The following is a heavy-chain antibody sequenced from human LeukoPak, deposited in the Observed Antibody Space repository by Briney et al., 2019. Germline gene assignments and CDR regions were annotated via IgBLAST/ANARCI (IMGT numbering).Heavy chain of an antibody. D-gene: IGHD1-26*01. CDR2: INSDSIWI. Sequence: VKPGGALRLSCAASGFSFSTYSMNWIRQAPGKGLEWVSSINSDSIWIYYADSVRGRFTISRDNSKNTLYLQMNSLRAEDTAVYYCTRYKSGRSFRPMYYFDYWGQGTLVTVSS. J-gene: IGHJ4*02. CDR1: GFSFSTYS. CDR3: TRYKSGRSFRPMYYFDY. V-gene: IGHV3-21*01.